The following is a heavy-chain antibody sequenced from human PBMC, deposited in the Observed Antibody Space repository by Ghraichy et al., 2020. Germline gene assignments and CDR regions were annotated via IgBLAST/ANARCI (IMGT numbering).Heavy chain of an antibody. V-gene: IGHV3-9*01. Sequence: GGSLRLSCTASGFTFDDNAMHWVRQSPGRGLEWVSGISWTGGIGYADSVKGRFTISRDNAKNSLYLQMNSLRTEDTALYYCVKGKTSAGRGWGWYLDLWCRGTLVTVCS. CDR1: GFTFDDNA. D-gene: IGHD3-16*01. J-gene: IGHJ2*01. CDR3: VKGKTSAGRGWGWYLDL. CDR2: ISWTGGI.